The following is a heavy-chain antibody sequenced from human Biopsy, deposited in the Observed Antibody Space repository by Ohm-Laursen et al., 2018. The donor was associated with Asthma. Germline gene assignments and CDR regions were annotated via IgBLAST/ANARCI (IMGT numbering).Heavy chain of an antibody. CDR2: LNPEEGGT. J-gene: IGHJ4*02. CDR1: GYTFTDFS. Sequence: ASVKVSCKASGYTFTDFSIHWVRQAPGQGLEWMGGLNPEEGGTVNARKFQGRVTMTEDTSTDTAYMEMSSLSSDDTAVYYCASEFRKDYVRYNFQFWGQGTLVTVSS. D-gene: IGHD4-17*01. V-gene: IGHV1-24*01. CDR3: ASEFRKDYVRYNFQF.